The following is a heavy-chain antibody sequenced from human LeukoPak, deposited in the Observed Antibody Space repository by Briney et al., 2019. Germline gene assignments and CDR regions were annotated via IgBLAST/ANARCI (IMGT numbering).Heavy chain of an antibody. V-gene: IGHV3-21*01. J-gene: IGHJ6*02. D-gene: IGHD3-22*01. Sequence: GGSLRLSCAASGFTFSSYSMNWVRQAPGKGLEWVSSISSSSSYIYYADSVKGRFTISRDNAKNLLYLQMNSLRAEDTAVYYCASAGYYDSSGYSFGFYGMDVWGQGTTVTVSS. CDR1: GFTFSSYS. CDR3: ASAGYYDSSGYSFGFYGMDV. CDR2: ISSSSSYI.